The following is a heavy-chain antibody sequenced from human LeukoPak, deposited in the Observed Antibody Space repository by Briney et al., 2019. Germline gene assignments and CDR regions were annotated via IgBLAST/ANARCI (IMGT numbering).Heavy chain of an antibody. V-gene: IGHV4-39*01. J-gene: IGHJ3*02. D-gene: IGHD3-16*02. CDR1: GGSISSSSYY. Sequence: SETLSLTCTVSGGSISSSSYYWGWIRQPPGKGLEWIGSIYYSGSTYYNPSLKSRVTISVDTSKNQFSLKLSSVTAADTAVYYCARSPYYDYVWRSYRDAFDIWGQGTMVTVSS. CDR3: ARSPYYDYVWRSYRDAFDI. CDR2: IYYSGST.